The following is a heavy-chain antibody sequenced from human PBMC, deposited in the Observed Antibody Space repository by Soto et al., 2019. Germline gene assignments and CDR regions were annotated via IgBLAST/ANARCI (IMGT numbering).Heavy chain of an antibody. CDR3: ATLSNYADAFDI. Sequence: QVQLVESGGGVVQPGRSLRLSCAASGFTFRSYGIHWVRQAPGKGLEWVAVISYVGTNKYYTDSVKGRFTISRDNSKNTLYLQMNSLRAEYTAVYYCATLSNYADAFDIWGQGTMVTVSS. D-gene: IGHD1-7*01. CDR2: ISYVGTNK. CDR1: GFTFRSYG. J-gene: IGHJ3*02. V-gene: IGHV3-30*03.